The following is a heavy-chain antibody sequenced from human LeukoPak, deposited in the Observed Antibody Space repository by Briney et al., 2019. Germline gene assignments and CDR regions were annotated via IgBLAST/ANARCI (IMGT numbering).Heavy chain of an antibody. CDR2: IIPIFGTT. D-gene: IGHD1-26*01. CDR1: GGTFSSYA. J-gene: IGHJ5*01. V-gene: IGHV1-69*05. Sequence: GASVEVSCKASGGTFSSYAFSWVRQAPGQGLEWMGGIIPIFGTTNYAEQFQGRVTITTDESTSTAYLDLSSLRSEDTAVYYCAKDDGSATMGFDSWGQGTLVSVSS. CDR3: AKDDGSATMGFDS.